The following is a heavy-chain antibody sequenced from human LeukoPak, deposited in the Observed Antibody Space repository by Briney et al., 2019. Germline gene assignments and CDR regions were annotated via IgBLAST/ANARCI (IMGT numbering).Heavy chain of an antibody. CDR1: GYTFTSYG. CDR2: ISAYNGNT. V-gene: IGHV1-18*01. CDR3: ARDRYDFWSGYSDDY. J-gene: IGHJ4*02. D-gene: IGHD3-3*01. Sequence: ASVKVSCKASGYTFTSYGISWVRQAPGQGLEWMGWISAYNGNTNYAQKLQGRVTMTTDTSTSTAYMELRSLRSDDTAVYYCARDRYDFWSGYSDDYWGQGTLVTVSS.